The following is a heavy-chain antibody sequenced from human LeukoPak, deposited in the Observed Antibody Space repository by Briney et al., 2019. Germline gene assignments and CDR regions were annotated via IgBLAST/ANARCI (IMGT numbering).Heavy chain of an antibody. V-gene: IGHV3-66*01. CDR3: ARESAARPSVGY. J-gene: IGHJ4*02. CDR2: IYSDGST. D-gene: IGHD6-6*01. Sequence: GGSLRLSCAASGFTVSSNYMSWVRQAPGKGLKWVSLIYSDGSTYYADSVKGRFTISRGNSKNTLYLQMNSLRAEDTAVYYCARESAARPSVGYWGQGTLVTVSS. CDR1: GFTVSSNY.